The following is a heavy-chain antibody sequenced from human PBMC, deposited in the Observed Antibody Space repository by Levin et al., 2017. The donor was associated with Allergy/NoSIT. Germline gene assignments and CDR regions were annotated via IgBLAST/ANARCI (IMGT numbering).Heavy chain of an antibody. CDR1: GFTFSDYS. CDR2: ISSASSTR. Sequence: LTGGSLRLSCAASGFTFSDYSMNWVRQAPGKGLEWVSYISSASSTRYYADSVKGRFTISRDNAKNSLYLQMNSLRAEDTAVYYCARDFIKARWFGANTIGYWGQGTLVTVSS. J-gene: IGHJ4*02. D-gene: IGHD3-10*01. V-gene: IGHV3-48*01. CDR3: ARDFIKARWFGANTIGY.